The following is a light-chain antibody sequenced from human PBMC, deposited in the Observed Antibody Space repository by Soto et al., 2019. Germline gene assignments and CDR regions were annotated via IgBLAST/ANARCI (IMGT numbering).Light chain of an antibody. V-gene: IGLV2-14*03. Sequence: QSVLTQPASVSGSPGPSITISCTGTSSNVGGYNYVSWYQHHPGKAPKPMIYDVSNRPSGVSNRFSGSKSGNTASLTISGLQAEDEADYYCNSYTSTSTSYVFGTGTKVTVL. J-gene: IGLJ1*01. CDR1: SSNVGGYNY. CDR3: NSYTSTSTSYV. CDR2: DVS.